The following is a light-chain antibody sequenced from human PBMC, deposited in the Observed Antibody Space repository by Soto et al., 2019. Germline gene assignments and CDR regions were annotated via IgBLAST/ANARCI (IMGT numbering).Light chain of an antibody. Sequence: EIVLTQSPGTLSLSPGERATLSCRASQSVSSTYLAWYRHKPGQAPRLLIYGASSRAAGIPDRFSGSGSGTDFTLTITRLEPEDVAVYYCHQYGSSRHTFGQGTKVEIK. CDR1: QSVSSTY. V-gene: IGKV3-20*01. CDR2: GAS. CDR3: HQYGSSRHT. J-gene: IGKJ2*01.